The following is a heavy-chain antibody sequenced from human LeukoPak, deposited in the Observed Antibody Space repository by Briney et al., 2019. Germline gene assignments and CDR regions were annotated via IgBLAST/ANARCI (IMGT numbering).Heavy chain of an antibody. CDR1: GFTFSSYS. CDR3: AREGYYDSSSYYGD. V-gene: IGHV3-48*04. Sequence: GGSLRLSCAASGFTFSSYSMNWIRQAPGKGLEWVSYISSSGSTIYYGDSVKGRFTISRDNAKNSLYLQMNSLRAEDTAVYYCAREGYYDSSSYYGDWGQGTLVTVSS. J-gene: IGHJ4*02. D-gene: IGHD3-22*01. CDR2: ISSSGSTI.